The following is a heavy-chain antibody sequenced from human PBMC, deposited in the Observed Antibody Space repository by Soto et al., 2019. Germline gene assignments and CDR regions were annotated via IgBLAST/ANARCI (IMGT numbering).Heavy chain of an antibody. CDR1: GGSISSGGYY. D-gene: IGHD1-1*01. J-gene: IGHJ6*03. Sequence: SETLSLTCTVSGGSISSGGYYWIWIHQHPGKGLEWIGYIYYSGSTYYNPSLKSRVTISVDTSKNQFSLKLSSVTAADTAVYYCARAELMECYYYYYMDVWGKGTTVTVSS. V-gene: IGHV4-31*03. CDR2: IYYSGST. CDR3: ARAELMECYYYYYMDV.